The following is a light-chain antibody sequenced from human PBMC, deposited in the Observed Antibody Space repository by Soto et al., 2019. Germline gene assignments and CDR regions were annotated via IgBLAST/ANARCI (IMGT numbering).Light chain of an antibody. Sequence: QPALTQPASVSGSPGQSITISCTGTSSDVGGYNYVSWYQHHPGKAPKLMIYDVSNRPSGVSNRFSGSKSGNTASLTISGLQTEDEADYYCSSYTTSNTRQIVFGTGTKLTVL. J-gene: IGLJ1*01. CDR1: SSDVGGYNY. CDR2: DVS. V-gene: IGLV2-14*03. CDR3: SSYTTSNTRQIV.